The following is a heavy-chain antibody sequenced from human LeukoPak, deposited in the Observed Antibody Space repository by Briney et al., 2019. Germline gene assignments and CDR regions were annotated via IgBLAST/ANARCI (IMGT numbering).Heavy chain of an antibody. CDR3: AKDGSAGWDRSNWFDP. CDR1: GFTFSSYS. D-gene: IGHD1-26*01. J-gene: IGHJ5*02. CDR2: ISSSSSYI. Sequence: PGGSLRLSCAASGFTFSSYSMNWVRQAPGKGLEWVSSISSSSSYIYYADSVRGRFSISRDNSKNTLYLQMNSLRVEDTAVYYCAKDGSAGWDRSNWFDPWGQGTLVTVSS. V-gene: IGHV3-21*04.